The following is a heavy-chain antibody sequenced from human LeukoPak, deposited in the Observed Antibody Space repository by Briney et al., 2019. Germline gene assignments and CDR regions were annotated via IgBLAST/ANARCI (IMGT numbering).Heavy chain of an antibody. Sequence: SETLSLTCTVSGYSISSGYYWGWIRRPPGQGLEWIGSVYYTGNTYYNASLKSRVTIVIDTSKNQISLRLTSVTATDTAMYYCARQTGSGLFTLPGGQGTLVTVSS. CDR3: ARQTGSGLFTLP. D-gene: IGHD3/OR15-3a*01. CDR1: GYSISSGYY. V-gene: IGHV4-38-2*02. CDR2: VYYTGNT. J-gene: IGHJ4*02.